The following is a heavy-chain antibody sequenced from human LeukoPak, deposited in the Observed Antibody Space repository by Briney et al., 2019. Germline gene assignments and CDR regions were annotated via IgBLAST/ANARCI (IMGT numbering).Heavy chain of an antibody. D-gene: IGHD3-9*01. J-gene: IGHJ6*03. CDR3: ARQAGLRYFDWLLKQGYYMDV. CDR2: IYYSGST. CDR1: GGSIISSNYY. V-gene: IGHV4-39*01. Sequence: SETLSLTCTVSGGSIISSNYYWAWIRQPPGKGLEWIGSIYYSGSTSYNPSLKSRVTISVDTSKNQFSLKLSSVTAADTAVYYCARQAGLRYFDWLLKQGYYMDVWGKGTTVTISS.